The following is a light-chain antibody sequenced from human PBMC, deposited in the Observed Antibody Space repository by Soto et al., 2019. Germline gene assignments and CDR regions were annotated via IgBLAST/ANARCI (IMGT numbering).Light chain of an antibody. CDR3: QQYGSSPT. V-gene: IGKV3-20*01. J-gene: IGKJ1*01. CDR1: QRVSNNY. CDR2: GAS. Sequence: EIVLTQSPGTLSLSPGERATLSCRASQRVSNNYLAWYQQKPGQAPRLLIYGASNRATGIPDRFSGSGSGTDFTLTISRLEPEDFAVYYCQQYGSSPTFGQGTKVDIK.